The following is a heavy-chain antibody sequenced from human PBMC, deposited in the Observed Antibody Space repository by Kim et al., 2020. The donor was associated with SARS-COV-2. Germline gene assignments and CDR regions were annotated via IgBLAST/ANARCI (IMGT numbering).Heavy chain of an antibody. Sequence: YNPSPKSRVTISVDTSKNQCSLKLSSVTAADTAVYYCARVFLTTGFWFDPWGQGTLVTVSS. CDR3: ARVFLTTGFWFDP. J-gene: IGHJ5*02. D-gene: IGHD1-1*01. V-gene: IGHV4-39*07.